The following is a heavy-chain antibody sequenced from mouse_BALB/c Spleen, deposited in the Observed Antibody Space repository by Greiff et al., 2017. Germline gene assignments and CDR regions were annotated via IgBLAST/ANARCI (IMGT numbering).Heavy chain of an antibody. CDR2: ILPGSGST. J-gene: IGHJ2*01. CDR1: GYTFSSYW. D-gene: IGHD2-4*01. V-gene: IGHV1-9*01. Sequence: QVQLQQSGAELMKPGASVKISCKATGYTFSSYWIEWVKQRPGHGLEWIGEILPGSGSTNYNEKFKGKATFTADTSSNTAYMQLSSLTSEDSAVYYCAREGYMITTGNYFDYWGQGTTLTVSS. CDR3: AREGYMITTGNYFDY.